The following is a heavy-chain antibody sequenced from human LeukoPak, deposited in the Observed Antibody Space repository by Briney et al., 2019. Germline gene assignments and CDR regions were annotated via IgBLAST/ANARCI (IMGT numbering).Heavy chain of an antibody. V-gene: IGHV3-20*04. Sequence: GGSLRLSCAASGFTFDDYGMSWVRQAPGKGLEWVSGINWNGGSTGYADSVKGRFTISRDNAKNSLYLQMNSLRAEDTALNYCARDPSGSYNRHFDYWGQGTLVTVSS. J-gene: IGHJ4*02. CDR3: ARDPSGSYNRHFDY. D-gene: IGHD1-26*01. CDR2: INWNGGST. CDR1: GFTFDDYG.